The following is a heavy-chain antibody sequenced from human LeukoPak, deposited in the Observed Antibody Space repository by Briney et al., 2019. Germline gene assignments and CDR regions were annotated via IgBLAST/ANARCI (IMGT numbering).Heavy chain of an antibody. Sequence: GGSLRLSCAASGFTFSSYAMSWVRQAPGKGLEWVSAISGSGGSTYYADSVKGRFTFSRDNSKNTLYLQMNSLRAEDTAVYYRAKEGFDSSGYYYYYYYMDVWGKGTTVTVSS. CDR2: ISGSGGST. D-gene: IGHD3-22*01. V-gene: IGHV3-23*01. CDR3: AKEGFDSSGYYYYYYYMDV. CDR1: GFTFSSYA. J-gene: IGHJ6*03.